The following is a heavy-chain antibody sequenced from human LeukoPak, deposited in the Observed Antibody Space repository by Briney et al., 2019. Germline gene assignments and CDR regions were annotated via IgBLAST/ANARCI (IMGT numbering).Heavy chain of an antibody. D-gene: IGHD1-26*01. V-gene: IGHV6-1*01. CDR3: ARAKSEWELLSSSPIHDAFDI. CDR2: TYYRSKLYN. CDR1: GDSFSSNSAA. J-gene: IGHJ3*02. Sequence: SQTLSLTCAISGDSFSSNSAAWNWLRQSPSRGLEWLGRTYYRSKLYNDYAVCVKSIITINPDTSKNQFSLQLNSVTPEDTAVYYCARAKSEWELLSSSPIHDAFDIWGQGTMVTVSS.